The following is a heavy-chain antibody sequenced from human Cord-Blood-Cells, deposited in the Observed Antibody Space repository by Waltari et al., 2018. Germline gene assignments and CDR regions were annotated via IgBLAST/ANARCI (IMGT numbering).Heavy chain of an antibody. Sequence: QVQLVQSGAEVKKFWASVKVSCKASGVLVTSDVVRWVRQAPGQGLEWMGWISAYNGNTNYAQKLQGRVTMTTDTSTSTAYMELRSLRSDDTAVYYCARDYGTNWANWFDPWGQGTLVTVSS. CDR1: GVLVTSDV. CDR2: ISAYNGNT. CDR3: ARDYGTNWANWFDP. V-gene: IGHV1-18*01. D-gene: IGHD7-27*01. J-gene: IGHJ5*01.